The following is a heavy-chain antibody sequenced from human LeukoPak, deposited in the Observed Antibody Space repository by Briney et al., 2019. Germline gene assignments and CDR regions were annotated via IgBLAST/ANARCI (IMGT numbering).Heavy chain of an antibody. V-gene: IGHV4-39*07. J-gene: IGHJ4*02. Sequence: SETLSLTCSVSGGSISINYYYWAWIRQPPGKGLEWIGSINYSGTTYYNPSLKSRVTISVDTSKSQFSLKLTSMTAADTAVYYCASRWGGRDLFDYWGQGTLVTVSS. CDR2: INYSGTT. CDR3: ASRWGGRDLFDY. D-gene: IGHD3-16*01. CDR1: GGSISINYYY.